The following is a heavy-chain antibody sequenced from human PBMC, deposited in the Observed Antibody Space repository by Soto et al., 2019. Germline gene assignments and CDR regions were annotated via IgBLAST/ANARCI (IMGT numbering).Heavy chain of an antibody. V-gene: IGHV4-59*01. J-gene: IGHJ4*02. CDR1: GGSISSYY. CDR2: IYYSGST. CDR3: AREQRYFDWSYFDY. Sequence: SSETLSLTCTVSGGSISSYYWSWIRQPPGKGLEWIGYIYYSGSTNYNPSLKSRVTISVDTSKNQFSLKLSSVTAADTAVYYCAREQRYFDWSYFDYWGQGTLVTVSS. D-gene: IGHD3-9*01.